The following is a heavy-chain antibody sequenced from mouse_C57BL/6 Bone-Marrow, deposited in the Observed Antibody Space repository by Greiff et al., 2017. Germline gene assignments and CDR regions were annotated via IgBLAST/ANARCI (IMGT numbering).Heavy chain of an antibody. J-gene: IGHJ1*03. V-gene: IGHV1-82*01. CDR2: IYPGDGDT. CDR3: ARDGPYGSSPSWYFDV. D-gene: IGHD1-1*01. CDR1: GYAFSSSW. Sequence: VQLQQSGPELVKPGASVKISCKASGYAFSSSWMNWVKQRPGKGLEWIGRIYPGDGDTNYNGKFKGKATLTADKSSSTAYMQLSSLTSEDSAVYFCARDGPYGSSPSWYFDVWGTGTTVTVSS.